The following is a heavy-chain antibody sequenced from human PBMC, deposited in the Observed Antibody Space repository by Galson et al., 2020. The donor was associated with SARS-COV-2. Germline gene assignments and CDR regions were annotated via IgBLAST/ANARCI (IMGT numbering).Heavy chain of an antibody. Sequence: GGSLRLSCAASGFTITNYAMHWVRQAPGKGLEWLTVISHDGKIQVYADSVKGRFTISRDNSGNMVFLQMVSLRPDDTALYYCTRDVSGGASDIWGQGTMVTVSS. CDR3: TRDVSGGASDI. J-gene: IGHJ3*02. D-gene: IGHD1-26*01. CDR1: GFTITNYA. CDR2: ISHDGKIQ. V-gene: IGHV3-30*04.